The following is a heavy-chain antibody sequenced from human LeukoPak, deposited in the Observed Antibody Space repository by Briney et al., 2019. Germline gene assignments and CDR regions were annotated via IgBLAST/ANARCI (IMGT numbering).Heavy chain of an antibody. CDR1: GFTFSSYA. CDR3: ARGGGPSGLDY. J-gene: IGHJ4*02. Sequence: GGSLRLSCAASGFTFSSYAMSWIRQAPGKGLEWVSAISGSGGSTYYADSVKGRFTISRHNSKNTLFLQMNSLRPEDTAVYYCARGGGPSGLDYWGQGTLVTVSS. V-gene: IGHV3-23*01. CDR2: ISGSGGST. D-gene: IGHD1-26*01.